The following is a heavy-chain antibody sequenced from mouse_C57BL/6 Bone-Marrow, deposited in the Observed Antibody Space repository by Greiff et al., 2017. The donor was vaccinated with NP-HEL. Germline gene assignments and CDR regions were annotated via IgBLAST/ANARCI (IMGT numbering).Heavy chain of an antibody. V-gene: IGHV7-1*01. CDR3: ARDAPATVVGGAMDY. Sequence: EVQRVESGGGLVQSGRSLRLSCAPSGFTFSDFYMEWVRQAPGKGLEWIAASRNKANDYTTEYSASVKGRFIVSRDTSQSILYRQMNALSAEDTAIYYCARDAPATVVGGAMDYWGQGTSVTVSS. CDR1: GFTFSDFY. J-gene: IGHJ4*01. D-gene: IGHD1-1*01. CDR2: SRNKANDYTT.